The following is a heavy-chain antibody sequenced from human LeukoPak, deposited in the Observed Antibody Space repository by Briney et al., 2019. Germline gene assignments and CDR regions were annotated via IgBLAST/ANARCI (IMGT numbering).Heavy chain of an antibody. J-gene: IGHJ6*02. CDR1: GGSFSGYY. Sequence: SETLSLTCAVYGGSFSGYYWSWIRQPPGKGLEWIGEINHSGSTNYNPSLKSRVTISVDTSKNQFSLKLSSVTAADTAVYYCAGGESYYYYYGMDVWGQGTTVTVFS. D-gene: IGHD3-10*01. CDR3: AGGESYYYYYGMDV. CDR2: INHSGST. V-gene: IGHV4-34*01.